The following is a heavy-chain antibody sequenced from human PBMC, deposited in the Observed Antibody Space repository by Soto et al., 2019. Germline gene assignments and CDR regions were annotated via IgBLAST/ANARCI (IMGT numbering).Heavy chain of an antibody. V-gene: IGHV3-21*01. Sequence: PGVSLRLSXAASGFTFRSFTMNWVRQAPGKGLEWVSTISSNSAYIYYTDALRGRFTISRDNAKNSLHLQMNSLRAEDTAVYYCTRDASRDSSARGWFDPWGPGTLVTVSS. CDR1: GFTFRSFT. D-gene: IGHD6-13*01. J-gene: IGHJ5*02. CDR2: ISSNSAYI. CDR3: TRDASRDSSARGWFDP.